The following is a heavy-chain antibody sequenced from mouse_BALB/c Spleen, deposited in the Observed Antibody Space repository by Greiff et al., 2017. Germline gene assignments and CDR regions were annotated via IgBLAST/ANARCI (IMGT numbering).Heavy chain of an antibody. CDR3: AVTTGSWFAY. V-gene: IGHV5-9-4*01. Sequence: EVQGVESGGGLVKPGGSLKLSCAASGFTFSSYAMSWVRQSPEKRLEWVAEISSGGSYTYYPDTVTGRFTISRDNAKNTLYLEMSSLRSEDTAMYYCAVTTGSWFAYWGQGTLVTVSA. CDR1: GFTFSSYA. J-gene: IGHJ3*01. CDR2: ISSGGSYT. D-gene: IGHD2-2*01.